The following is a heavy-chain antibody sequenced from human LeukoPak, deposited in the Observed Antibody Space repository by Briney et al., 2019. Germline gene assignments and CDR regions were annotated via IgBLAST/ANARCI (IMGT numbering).Heavy chain of an antibody. CDR3: AREETMVTTPYYFDY. Sequence: PSETLSLTCTVSGGSISSGSYYWSWIRQPAGKGLEWIGRVYTSGGTNYNPSLKSRVTISLDTSKNQFSLKLSSVTAADAAVYYCAREETMVTTPYYFDYWGQGTLVTVSS. V-gene: IGHV4-61*02. CDR2: VYTSGGT. D-gene: IGHD4-17*01. CDR1: GGSISSGSYY. J-gene: IGHJ4*02.